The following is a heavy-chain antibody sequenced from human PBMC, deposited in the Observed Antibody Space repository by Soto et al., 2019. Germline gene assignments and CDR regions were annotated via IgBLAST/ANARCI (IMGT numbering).Heavy chain of an antibody. CDR1: GDSVSSNSAA. Sequence: TLSLTCAISGDSVSSNSAAWNWIRQSPSRGLEWLGRTYYRSKWYNDYAVSVKSRITINPDTSKNQFSLQLGSVTPEDTAVYFCARGYFYDSSGYLDSWGQGTLVTVSS. J-gene: IGHJ4*02. CDR2: TYYRSKWYN. D-gene: IGHD3-22*01. CDR3: ARGYFYDSSGYLDS. V-gene: IGHV6-1*01.